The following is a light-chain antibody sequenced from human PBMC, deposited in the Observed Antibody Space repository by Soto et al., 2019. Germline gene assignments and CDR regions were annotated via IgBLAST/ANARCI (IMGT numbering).Light chain of an antibody. V-gene: IGLV1-44*01. J-gene: IGLJ1*01. CDR1: NSNIASNT. Sequence: QSVLTQPPSASETPGQTVSISCSGSNSNIASNTVNWYQHLPGTAPKLLIYYNKQRPSGVPDRFSGSKSGTSASLAIRGLQSEEESDYYCAAWDDTLKRYVFGTGTKLTVL. CDR2: YNK. CDR3: AAWDDTLKRYV.